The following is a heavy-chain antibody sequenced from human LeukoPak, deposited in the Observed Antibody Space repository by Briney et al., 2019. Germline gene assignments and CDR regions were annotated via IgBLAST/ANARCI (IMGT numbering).Heavy chain of an antibody. Sequence: GGSLRLFRAASGFTISRESMNCVRQARGKGLEGIAYISRDSGIKYYADSVRGRFTISRDNAKNSLYLQMHSLRAEDTAVYYCVRDNPRCCGVVPANIDDYWGQGTLVTVSS. V-gene: IGHV3-48*01. D-gene: IGHD2-15*01. CDR1: GFTISRES. J-gene: IGHJ4*02. CDR3: VRDNPRCCGVVPANIDDY. CDR2: ISRDSGIK.